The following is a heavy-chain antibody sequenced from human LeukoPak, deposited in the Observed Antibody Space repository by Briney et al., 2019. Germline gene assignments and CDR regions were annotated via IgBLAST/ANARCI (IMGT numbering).Heavy chain of an antibody. CDR3: ARGLSIVGDPLVPRTYYFDY. V-gene: IGHV4-34*01. CDR1: GGSFSGYY. J-gene: IGHJ4*02. CDR2: INHSGST. Sequence: PSETLSLTCAVYGGSFSGYYWSWIRQPPGKGLEWIGEINHSGSTNYNPSLKSRVTISVDTSKNQFSLKLSSVTAADTAVYYCARGLSIVGDPLVPRTYYFDYWGQGTLVTVSS. D-gene: IGHD4-17*01.